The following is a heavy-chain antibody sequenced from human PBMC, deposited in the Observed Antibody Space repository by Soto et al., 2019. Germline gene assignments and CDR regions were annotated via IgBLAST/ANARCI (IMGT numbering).Heavy chain of an antibody. J-gene: IGHJ6*02. D-gene: IGHD4-17*01. CDR2: INPSGGST. CDR3: ASGVKLRSYYYYGMDV. V-gene: IGHV1-46*01. CDR1: GYTFTSYY. Sequence: QVQLVQSGAEVKKPGASVKVSCKASGYTFTSYYMHWVRQAPGQGLEWMGIINPSGGSTSYAQKFQGRVTMTRDTSTSTVYMELSSLRSEDTAVYYCASGVKLRSYYYYGMDVWGQGTTVTVSS.